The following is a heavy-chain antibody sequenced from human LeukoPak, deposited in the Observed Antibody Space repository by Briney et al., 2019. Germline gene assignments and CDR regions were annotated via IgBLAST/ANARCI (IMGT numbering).Heavy chain of an antibody. J-gene: IGHJ6*03. CDR2: IYYSGST. CDR3: ARGFHYYYYYMDV. CDR1: GGSISSYY. Sequence: PSETLSLTCTVSGGSISSYYWSWIRQPPGKGLEWIGYIYYSGSTNYNPSLKSRVTISVDTSKNQFSLKLSSVTAADTAVYYCARGFHYYYYYMDVWGKGTTVTVSS. V-gene: IGHV4-59*01. D-gene: IGHD3-10*01.